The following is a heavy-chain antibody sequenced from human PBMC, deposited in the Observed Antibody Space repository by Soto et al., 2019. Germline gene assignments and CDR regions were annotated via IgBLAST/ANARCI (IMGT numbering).Heavy chain of an antibody. Sequence: EVQLVESGGGLVQPGGSLRLSCAASGFSFSSYGMHWVRQAPGTGLVWVSRVDADGSGTTYAGSVKGRFSISRDNAKKTVSLQMNNLRAEDTAVYYCAGASGWKFDYWGLGVLVTVSS. V-gene: IGHV3-74*01. CDR1: GFSFSSYG. J-gene: IGHJ4*02. CDR3: AGASGWKFDY. D-gene: IGHD1-1*01. CDR2: VDADGSGT.